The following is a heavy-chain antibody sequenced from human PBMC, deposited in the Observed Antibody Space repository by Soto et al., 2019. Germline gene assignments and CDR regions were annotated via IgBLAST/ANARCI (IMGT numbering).Heavy chain of an antibody. J-gene: IGHJ4*01. D-gene: IGHD2-2*01. Sequence: GESLKISCKGSGYTFTSYWIGWVRQMPGKGLEWMGIIYPGDSDTRYSPSFQGQVTISADKSISTAFLQWSSLKASDTAVYYCARLSDCSTTSCSAYFEHWGQGTLVTVS. CDR3: ARLSDCSTTSCSAYFEH. V-gene: IGHV5-51*01. CDR1: GYTFTSYW. CDR2: IYPGDSDT.